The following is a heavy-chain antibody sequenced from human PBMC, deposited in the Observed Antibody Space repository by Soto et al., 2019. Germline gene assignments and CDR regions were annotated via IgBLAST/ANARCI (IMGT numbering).Heavy chain of an antibody. V-gene: IGHV3-30*18. CDR3: AKVHSNYENWFDP. J-gene: IGHJ5*02. Sequence: QVQLVESGGGVVQPGRSLRLSCAASGFTFSSYGMHWVRQAPGKGLEWVAVISYDGSNKYYADSVKGRFTISRDNSKNTLYLQMNSLRAEDTAVYYCAKVHSNYENWFDPWGQGTLVTASS. CDR2: ISYDGSNK. CDR1: GFTFSSYG. D-gene: IGHD4-4*01.